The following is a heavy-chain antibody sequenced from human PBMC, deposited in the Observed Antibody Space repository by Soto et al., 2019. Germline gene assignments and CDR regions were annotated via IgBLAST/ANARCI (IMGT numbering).Heavy chain of an antibody. Sequence: SETLSLTCSVSGGSISTYYWSWIRQPPGKGLEWIGYIYYSGSTNYNPSLKSRVTISVDTSKKQFSLKLSSVTAADTAVYYCARTATTPYYFDYWGPGTLVTVSS. CDR1: GGSISTYY. CDR2: IYYSGST. D-gene: IGHD6-25*01. V-gene: IGHV4-59*01. J-gene: IGHJ4*02. CDR3: ARTATTPYYFDY.